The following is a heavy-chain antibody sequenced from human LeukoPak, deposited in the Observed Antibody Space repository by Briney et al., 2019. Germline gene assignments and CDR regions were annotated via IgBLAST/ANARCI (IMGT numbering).Heavy chain of an antibody. Sequence: SETLSLTCTVSGGPISSHYWSWIRQPPGKGLEWIGYIYYSGSTNYNPSLKSRVTISVDTSKNQSSLKLSSVTAADTAVYYCARVSYYCSSTSCYSEFDPWGQGTLVTVSS. CDR3: ARVSYYCSSTSCYSEFDP. V-gene: IGHV4-59*11. D-gene: IGHD2-2*01. J-gene: IGHJ5*02. CDR2: IYYSGST. CDR1: GGPISSHY.